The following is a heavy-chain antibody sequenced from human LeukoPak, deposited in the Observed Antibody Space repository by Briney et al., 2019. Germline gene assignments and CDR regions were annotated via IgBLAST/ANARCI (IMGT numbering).Heavy chain of an antibody. CDR3: ARESSHIVVVPAAIVSYYYMDV. CDR1: GGSISSGGYY. CDR2: IYYSGSS. J-gene: IGHJ6*03. V-gene: IGHV4-31*03. D-gene: IGHD2-2*02. Sequence: SQTLSLTCTVSGGSISSGGYYWSWFRQHPGKGLERIGYIYYSGSSYYYPSLPSRITISVDTSKNQFSLKLSSVTAADTAVYYCARESSHIVVVPAAIVSYYYMDVWGKGTTVTVSS.